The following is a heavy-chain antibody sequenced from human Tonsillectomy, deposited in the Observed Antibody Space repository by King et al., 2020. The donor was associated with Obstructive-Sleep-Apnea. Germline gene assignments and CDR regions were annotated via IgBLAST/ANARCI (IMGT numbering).Heavy chain of an antibody. J-gene: IGHJ4*02. Sequence: VQLVQSGGGLVQPGRSLRLSCTASGFTFGDYAMSWFRQAPGKGLEWVGFIRSKAYGGTTEYAASVKGRFTISRDDSKSIAYLQMNSLKTEDTAVYYCTRDERLTSMRPLEPYFDYWGQGTLVTVSS. CDR2: IRSKAYGGTT. D-gene: IGHD1-1*01. CDR1: GFTFGDYA. CDR3: TRDERLTSMRPLEPYFDY. V-gene: IGHV3-49*03.